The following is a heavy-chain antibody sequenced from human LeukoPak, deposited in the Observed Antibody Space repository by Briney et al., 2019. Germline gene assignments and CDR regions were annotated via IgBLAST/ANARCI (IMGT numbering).Heavy chain of an antibody. Sequence: PGGSLRLSCAASGFTFSSYSMNWVRQAPGKGLEWVSSISSSSSCIYYADSVKGRFTISRDNAKNSLYLQMNSLRAEDTAVYYCARVGVATIGGLDYWGQGTLVTVSS. CDR2: ISSSSSCI. CDR3: ARVGVATIGGLDY. V-gene: IGHV3-21*01. CDR1: GFTFSSYS. D-gene: IGHD5-12*01. J-gene: IGHJ4*02.